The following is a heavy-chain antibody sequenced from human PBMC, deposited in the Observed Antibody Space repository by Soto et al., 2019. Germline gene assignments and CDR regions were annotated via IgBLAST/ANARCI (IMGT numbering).Heavy chain of an antibody. Sequence: VPVEVCWEARRETFDSRGRRWARQAPGQGLEWMGVINPSGDSTNYAQKFQGRVTMTRDTSTSTVYMDLSSLRSEDTAVYYCARDNPHQTTWWLDPWGQGTLVTVSS. CDR3: ARDNPHQTTWWLDP. CDR2: INPSGDST. J-gene: IGHJ5*02. V-gene: IGHV1-46*02. CDR1: RETFDSRG. D-gene: IGHD4-17*01.